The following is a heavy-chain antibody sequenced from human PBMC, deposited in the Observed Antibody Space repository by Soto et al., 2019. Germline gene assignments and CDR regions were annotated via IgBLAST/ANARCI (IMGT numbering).Heavy chain of an antibody. CDR1: GFTFSSYA. CDR3: ARATHTYYYDSSGYRDY. CDR2: ISGSGGST. Sequence: PGGSLRLSCAASGFTFSSYAMSWVRQAPGKGLEWVSAISGSGGSTYYADSVKGRFTISRDNSKNTLYLQMNSLRAEDTAVYYCARATHTYYYDSSGYRDYWGQGTLVTVSS. J-gene: IGHJ4*02. V-gene: IGHV3-23*01. D-gene: IGHD3-22*01.